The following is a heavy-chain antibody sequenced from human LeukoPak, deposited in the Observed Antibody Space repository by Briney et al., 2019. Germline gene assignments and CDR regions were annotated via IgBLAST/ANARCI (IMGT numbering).Heavy chain of an antibody. Sequence: PGRSLRLACAASGFTFSSHYMHWVRQAPGKGLEWVAVISLDGSNKYYAGSVRGRFAISRDNSENTLYLQMNSLRTEDTAVYYCARDLTANWSFDYCGQGTLVTDSS. J-gene: IGHJ4*02. CDR1: GFTFSSHY. V-gene: IGHV3-30*09. CDR2: ISLDGSNK. CDR3: ARDLTANWSFDY. D-gene: IGHD1-1*01.